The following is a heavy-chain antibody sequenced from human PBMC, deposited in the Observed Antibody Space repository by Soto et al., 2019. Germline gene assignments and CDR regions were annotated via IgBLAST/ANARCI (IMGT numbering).Heavy chain of an antibody. Sequence: GGSLRLSCAASGFTFSSYSMKWVRQAPGKGLEWVSTISSSSSYIYYADSVKGRFTISRDNAKNSLYLQMNSLRAEDTAVYYCARLWAYCSGGSCPYGMDVWGQGTTVTVSS. D-gene: IGHD2-15*01. CDR2: ISSSSSYI. CDR3: ARLWAYCSGGSCPYGMDV. J-gene: IGHJ6*02. V-gene: IGHV3-21*01. CDR1: GFTFSSYS.